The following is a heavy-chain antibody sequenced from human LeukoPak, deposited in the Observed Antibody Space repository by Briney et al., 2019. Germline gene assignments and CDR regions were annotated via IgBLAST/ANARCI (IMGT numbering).Heavy chain of an antibody. CDR2: IHSDGRST. D-gene: IGHD3-10*01. J-gene: IGHJ4*02. CDR3: ARDPRGGTLDY. Sequence: PGGSLRLSRAASGFTFSSYWMHWVRQAPGKGLVWVSRIHSDGRSTDYADSVKGRFTISRDNAKNTLNLQMNSLRAEDTAVYYCARDPRGGTLDYWGQGALVTVSS. V-gene: IGHV3-74*01. CDR1: GFTFSSYW.